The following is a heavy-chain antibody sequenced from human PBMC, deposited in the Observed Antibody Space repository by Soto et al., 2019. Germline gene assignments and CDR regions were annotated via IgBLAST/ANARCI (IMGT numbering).Heavy chain of an antibody. V-gene: IGHV4-39*01. CDR1: WGAISRSGFP. CDR2: IYYSGST. Sequence: TPSLTRPLSWGAISRSGFPGGRVRPPPGKGLEWIGSIYYSGSTYYSPSLKSRVTISVDTSKNQFSLKLSSVTAADTAVYYCARRERAAGTDWWFDPWGQGTLVTVSS. D-gene: IGHD6-13*01. J-gene: IGHJ5*02. CDR3: ARRERAAGTDWWFDP.